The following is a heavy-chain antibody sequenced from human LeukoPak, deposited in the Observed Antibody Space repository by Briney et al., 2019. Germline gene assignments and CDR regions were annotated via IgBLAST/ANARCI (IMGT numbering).Heavy chain of an antibody. D-gene: IGHD6-19*01. V-gene: IGHV3-74*01. J-gene: IGHJ4*02. CDR3: ARVSIGWYSFDY. Sequence: PGGSLRLSCAASGFTFSSYNMNWVRQAPGKGLVWVSRINPDGTTTSYADSVKGRFTISRDNAKDTVYLQMNSLRAEDTAVYYCARVSIGWYSFDYWGQGTLVTVSS. CDR2: INPDGTTT. CDR1: GFTFSSYN.